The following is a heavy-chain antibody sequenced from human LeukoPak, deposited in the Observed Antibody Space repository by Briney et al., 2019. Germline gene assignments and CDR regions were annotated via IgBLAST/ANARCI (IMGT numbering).Heavy chain of an antibody. CDR3: AKDLEQQLAFDY. D-gene: IGHD6-13*01. J-gene: IGHJ4*02. CDR2: ISGSGGST. V-gene: IGHV3-23*01. CDR1: GFTFSSYG. Sequence: PGGSLRLSCAASGFTFSSYGMSWVRQAPGKGLEWVSAISGSGGSTYYADSVKGRFTISRDNSKNTLYLQMNSLRAEDTAVYYCAKDLEQQLAFDYWGQGTLVTVSS.